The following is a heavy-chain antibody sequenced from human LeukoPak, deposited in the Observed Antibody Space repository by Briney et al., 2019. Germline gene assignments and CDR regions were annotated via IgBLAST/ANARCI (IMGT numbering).Heavy chain of an antibody. D-gene: IGHD3-22*01. CDR2: ISYDGSNK. Sequence: GGSLRLSCAASGFTFSSYGMHWVRQAPGKGLEWVAVISYDGSNKYYADSVKGRFTISRDNSKNTLYLQMNSPRAEDTAVYYCAKLKDSSGYYYEYGMDVWGQGTTVTVSS. CDR1: GFTFSSYG. J-gene: IGHJ6*02. CDR3: AKLKDSSGYYYEYGMDV. V-gene: IGHV3-30*18.